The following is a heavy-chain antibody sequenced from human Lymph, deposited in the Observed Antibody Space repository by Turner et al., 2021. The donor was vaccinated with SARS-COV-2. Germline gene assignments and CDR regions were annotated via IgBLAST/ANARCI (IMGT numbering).Heavy chain of an antibody. D-gene: IGHD3-22*01. Sequence: QVQLVESGGGVVQPGRYRRLSCAASGFTCSSYAMHWVRQTPGKGLELVALISYDGSDKYYADSVKGRFTFSRDNSKNTLYLQMNSLRAEDTAVYYCARDRDSSGWVDYWGQGTLVTVSS. J-gene: IGHJ4*02. V-gene: IGHV3-30*04. CDR2: ISYDGSDK. CDR3: ARDRDSSGWVDY. CDR1: GFTCSSYA.